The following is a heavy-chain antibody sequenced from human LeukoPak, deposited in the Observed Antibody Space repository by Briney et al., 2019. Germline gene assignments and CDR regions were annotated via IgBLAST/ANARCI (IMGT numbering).Heavy chain of an antibody. CDR1: GYXFTTYG. CDR2: ISAYNGNT. CDR3: ARDLLARQQLATCWDY. V-gene: IGHV1-18*01. D-gene: IGHD6-13*01. Sequence: ASVKVSCKASGYXFTTYGTSWVRQAPGQGLEWRGWISAYNGNTNYAQKVQGRLTMTTDTSTSTAYMELSSLRSDDTAVYYCARDLLARQQLATCWDYWGQGTLVTVSS. J-gene: IGHJ4*02.